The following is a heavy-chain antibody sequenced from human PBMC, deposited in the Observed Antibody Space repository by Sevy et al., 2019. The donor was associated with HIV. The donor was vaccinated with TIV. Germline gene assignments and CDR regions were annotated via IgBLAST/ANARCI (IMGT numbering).Heavy chain of an antibody. D-gene: IGHD6-19*01. Sequence: ASLKVSCKASGYTFTSYGISWVRQAPGQGLEWMGWISAYNGNTNYAQKLQGRVTMTTDTSTSTAYMELRSLRSDDTAVYYCARGTARYGSGWYWFDPWGQGTLVTVSS. CDR2: ISAYNGNT. J-gene: IGHJ5*02. V-gene: IGHV1-18*01. CDR3: ARGTARYGSGWYWFDP. CDR1: GYTFTSYG.